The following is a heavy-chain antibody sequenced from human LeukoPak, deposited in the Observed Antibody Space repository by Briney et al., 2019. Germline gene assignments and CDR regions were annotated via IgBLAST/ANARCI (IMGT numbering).Heavy chain of an antibody. J-gene: IGHJ4*02. Sequence: GGSLRLSCAASGFTFSSHWMTWVRQAPGKGLEWVANIKEDGTRKNYMDSVKGRFTISRDNAKNSLYLQMSGLRAEDTALYYCATSTAAAGTDWGQGTLVTVSS. D-gene: IGHD6-13*01. CDR3: ATSTAAAGTD. CDR2: IKEDGTRK. CDR1: GFTFSSHW. V-gene: IGHV3-7*03.